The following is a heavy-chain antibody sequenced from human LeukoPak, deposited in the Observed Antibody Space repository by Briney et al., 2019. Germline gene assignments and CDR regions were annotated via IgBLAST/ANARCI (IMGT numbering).Heavy chain of an antibody. CDR2: IYHSGAT. CDR3: ATSLAKKFDY. J-gene: IGHJ4*02. Sequence: PSETLSLTCAVYGGSFSGYYWSWIRQPPGKGLEWIGEIYHSGATNYSPSLKSRVTISVDMSKNQFSLKLRSVTAADTAVYYCATSLAKKFDYWGQGTLVTVSS. CDR1: GGSFSGYY. V-gene: IGHV4-34*01.